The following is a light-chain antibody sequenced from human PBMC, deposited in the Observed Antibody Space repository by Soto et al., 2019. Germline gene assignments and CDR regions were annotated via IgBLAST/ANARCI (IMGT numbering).Light chain of an antibody. CDR3: QQRSNWPPWT. CDR2: DAS. Sequence: EIVLTQSPGTLSLSPGKRATLSCRASQSISSSYLAWYQQKPGQAPRLLIYDASNRATGIPARFSGSGSGTDFTLTISSLEPEDFAVYYCQQRSNWPPWTFGQGTKVDIK. J-gene: IGKJ1*01. V-gene: IGKV3D-20*02. CDR1: QSISSSY.